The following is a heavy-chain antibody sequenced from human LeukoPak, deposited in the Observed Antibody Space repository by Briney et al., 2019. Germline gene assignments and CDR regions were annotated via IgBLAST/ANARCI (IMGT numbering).Heavy chain of an antibody. D-gene: IGHD3-10*01. CDR3: AREDASGSYYRSLDY. V-gene: IGHV3-48*03. Sequence: GGSLRLSCAASGFTFSSYEMNWVRQAPGKGLEWVSYISSSGSTIYYADSVKGRFTISRDNAKNSLYLQMNSLRAEDTAVYYCAREDASGSYYRSLDYWGQGTLVTVSS. CDR2: ISSSGSTI. J-gene: IGHJ4*02. CDR1: GFTFSSYE.